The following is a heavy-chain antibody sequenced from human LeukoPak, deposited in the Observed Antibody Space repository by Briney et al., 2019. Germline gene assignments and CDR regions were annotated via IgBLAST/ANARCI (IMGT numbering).Heavy chain of an antibody. V-gene: IGHV1-18*01. CDR3: ARDYVHYYYMDV. Sequence: ASVKVSCKASGYTFTSYGIRWVRQAPGQGLEWMGWISGYNGNTNYAQKLQGRVTMTTDTSTSTAYMELRSLRSDDTAVYYCARDYVHYYYMDVWGKGTTVTVSS. J-gene: IGHJ6*03. CDR2: ISGYNGNT. D-gene: IGHD3-16*01. CDR1: GYTFTSYG.